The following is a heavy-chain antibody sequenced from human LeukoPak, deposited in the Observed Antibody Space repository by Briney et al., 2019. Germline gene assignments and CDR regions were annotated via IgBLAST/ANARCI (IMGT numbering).Heavy chain of an antibody. V-gene: IGHV4-4*02. CDR3: ARVSTYYYDSSGYL. D-gene: IGHD3-22*01. J-gene: IGHJ1*01. Sequence: SETLSLTCAVSGGSISSSNWWSWVRQPPGKGLEWIGEIYHSGSTNYNPSLKSRVTISVDKSKNQFSLKLSSVTAADTAVYYCARVSTYYYDSSGYLWGQGTLVTISS. CDR2: IYHSGST. CDR1: GGSISSSNW.